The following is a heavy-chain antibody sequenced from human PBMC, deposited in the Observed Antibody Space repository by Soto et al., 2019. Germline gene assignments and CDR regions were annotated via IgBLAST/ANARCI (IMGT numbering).Heavy chain of an antibody. CDR3: AHLSTTVTTTPFDY. Sequence: QITLKESGPTLVKPTQTLTLTCTFSGFSLSTSGVGVGWIRQPPGKALEWLALIYWDDDKRYSPSLKSRLTTXKXTXXHQVVLTMTSMDPVDTATYYCAHLSTTVTTTPFDYWGQGTLVTVSS. D-gene: IGHD4-4*01. CDR2: IYWDDDK. CDR1: GFSLSTSGVG. J-gene: IGHJ4*02. V-gene: IGHV2-5*02.